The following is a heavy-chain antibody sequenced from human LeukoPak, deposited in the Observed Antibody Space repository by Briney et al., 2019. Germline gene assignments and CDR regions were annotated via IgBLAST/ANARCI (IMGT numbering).Heavy chain of an antibody. CDR3: AVIGTYGSGSYSDY. CDR1: GFTFRSYW. CDR2: IKQDGSEK. D-gene: IGHD3-10*01. V-gene: IGHV3-7*01. J-gene: IGHJ4*02. Sequence: GGSLRLSCAASGFTFRSYWMSWVRQAPGKGLEWVASIKQDGSEKYSLDSVKGRFTISRDNAKNSLYLQMNSLRAEDTAVYYCAVIGTYGSGSYSDYWGQGTLVTVSS.